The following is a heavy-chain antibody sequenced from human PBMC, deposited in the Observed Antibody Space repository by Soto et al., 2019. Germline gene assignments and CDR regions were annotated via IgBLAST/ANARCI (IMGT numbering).Heavy chain of an antibody. D-gene: IGHD4-17*01. CDR2: IYYSGST. CDR3: ARHGGDGDPRFDY. J-gene: IGHJ4*02. Sequence: QVQLQESGPGLVKPSETLSLTCTVSGGSISSYYWSWIRQLPGKGLEWIGYIYYSGSTNYNPSLKSRVTISVDTSKNQFSLKLSSVTAADTAVYYCARHGGDGDPRFDYWGQGTLVTVSS. V-gene: IGHV4-59*08. CDR1: GGSISSYY.